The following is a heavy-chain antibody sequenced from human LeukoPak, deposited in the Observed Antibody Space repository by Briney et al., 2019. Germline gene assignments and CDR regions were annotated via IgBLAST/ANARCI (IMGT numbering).Heavy chain of an antibody. V-gene: IGHV3-7*03. CDR2: IKQNGAEE. D-gene: IGHD4-17*01. CDR3: ARYTAVSSPGAFDI. Sequence: GGSLRLSCAASGFTFSSYGMHWVRQAPSKGLEWVANIKQNGAEEYYMDSVKGRFAISRDNAKNSVYLQMNSLRVEDTAIYYCARYTAVSSPGAFDIWGQGTMVTVSS. J-gene: IGHJ3*02. CDR1: GFTFSSYG.